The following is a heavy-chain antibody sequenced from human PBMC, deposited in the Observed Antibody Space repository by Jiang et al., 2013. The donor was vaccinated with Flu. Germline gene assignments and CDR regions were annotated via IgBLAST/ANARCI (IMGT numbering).Heavy chain of an antibody. CDR1: GGTFSYA. Sequence: EVKKPGSSVKVSCKASGGTFSYAISWVRQAPGQGLEWMGGFIPIFDTTSYAQKFQGRVTITADKSTSTVYMELTSLTSGDTAIYYCARETTGYSYGCMDVWGKGTTVIVSS. D-gene: IGHD5-18*01. J-gene: IGHJ6*03. CDR2: FIPIFDTT. V-gene: IGHV1-69*06. CDR3: ARETTGYSYGCMDV.